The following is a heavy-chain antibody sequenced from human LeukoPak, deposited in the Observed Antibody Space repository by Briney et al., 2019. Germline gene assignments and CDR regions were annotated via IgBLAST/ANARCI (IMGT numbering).Heavy chain of an antibody. CDR3: AREGITYYYDSSGYYY. Sequence: AASVKVSCKASGYTFTSYYMHWVRQAPGQGLEWMGIINPSGGSTSYAQKFQGRVTMTRDTSTSTVYMELSSLRSEDTAVYYCAREGITYYYDSSGYYYWGQGTLVTVSS. D-gene: IGHD3-22*01. V-gene: IGHV1-46*01. J-gene: IGHJ4*02. CDR1: GYTFTSYY. CDR2: INPSGGST.